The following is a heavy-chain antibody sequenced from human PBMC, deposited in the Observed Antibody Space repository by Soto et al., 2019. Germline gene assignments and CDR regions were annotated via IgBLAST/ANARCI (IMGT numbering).Heavy chain of an antibody. V-gene: IGHV4-39*01. CDR3: ARRTVNIRTFYSGLKTHCFDY. D-gene: IGHD6-19*01. J-gene: IGHJ4*02. Sequence: VSEDSMSSSDYYWGWIRQPPGKGLEWIGSIYYSGSTYYNPSLQSRVAISVDTSKNQFSLKLKSVTAADTAIYYCARRTVNIRTFYSGLKTHCFDYWGQGAPVTVSS. CDR2: IYYSGST. CDR1: EDSMSSSDYY.